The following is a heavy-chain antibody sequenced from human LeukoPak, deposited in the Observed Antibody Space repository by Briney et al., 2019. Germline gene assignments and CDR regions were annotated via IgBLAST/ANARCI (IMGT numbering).Heavy chain of an antibody. J-gene: IGHJ4*02. CDR1: GGSLSSSSYY. CDR2: IYYSGST. Sequence: SETLSLTRTVSGGSLSSSSYYWGWIRQPPGKGLEWIGSIYYSGSTYYNPSLKSRVTISVDTSKNQFSLKLSSVTAADTAVYYCARPTGGSCCRLFDYWGQGTLVTVSS. D-gene: IGHD2-15*01. CDR3: ARPTGGSCCRLFDY. V-gene: IGHV4-39*01.